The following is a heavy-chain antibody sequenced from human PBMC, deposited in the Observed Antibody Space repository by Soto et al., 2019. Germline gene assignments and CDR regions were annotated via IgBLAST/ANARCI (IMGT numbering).Heavy chain of an antibody. CDR1: GFTFSSYA. CDR2: ISYDGSNK. Sequence: GGSLRLSCAASGFTFSSYAMHWVRQAPGKGLEWVAVISYDGSNKYYADSVKGRFTISRDNSKNTLYLQMNSLRAEDTAVYYCARTPYYYDSSGYYYWGQGTLVTVSS. J-gene: IGHJ4*02. CDR3: ARTPYYYDSSGYYY. V-gene: IGHV3-30-3*01. D-gene: IGHD3-22*01.